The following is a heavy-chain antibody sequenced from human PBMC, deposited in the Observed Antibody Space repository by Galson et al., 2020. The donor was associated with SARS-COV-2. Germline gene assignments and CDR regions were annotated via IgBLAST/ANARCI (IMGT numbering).Heavy chain of an antibody. CDR3: ARQDARPRQLVRTGGMDV. CDR1: GFTVSSNY. J-gene: IGHJ6*02. D-gene: IGHD6-6*01. CDR2: IYSGGST. Sequence: GESLKISCAASGFTVSSNYMSWVRQASGKGLEWVSVIYSGGSTYYADSVKGRFTISRDNSKNTLYLQMNSLRAEDTAVYYCARQDARPRQLVRTGGMDVWGQGTTVTVSS. V-gene: IGHV3-66*04.